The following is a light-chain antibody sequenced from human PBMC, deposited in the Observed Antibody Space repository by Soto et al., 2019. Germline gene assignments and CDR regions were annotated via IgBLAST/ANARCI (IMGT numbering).Light chain of an antibody. Sequence: ERVMTQSPATLSVSPGEKVTLSCRASQSVSSNLAWYQQKPGQAPRLLIYGASTRATGIPARFRGSGSGTEFTLTISSLQSEDSAVYYCQQYNDWPLTFGQGTKVDI. CDR1: QSVSSN. CDR3: QQYNDWPLT. V-gene: IGKV3-15*01. CDR2: GAS. J-gene: IGKJ1*01.